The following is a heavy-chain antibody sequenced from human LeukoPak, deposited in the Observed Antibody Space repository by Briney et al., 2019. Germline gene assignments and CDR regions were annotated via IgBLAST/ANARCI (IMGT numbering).Heavy chain of an antibody. D-gene: IGHD1-7*01. CDR2: IYYSGST. CDR1: GGSVSGGGFY. Sequence: SETLSLTCTVSGGSVSGGGFYWTWIRQPPGKGLEWIGYIYYSGSTNYIPSLRSRLTISVDTSKNQFSLKLSSVTAADTAVYYCAREDITGTASYFDYWGQGTLVTVSS. J-gene: IGHJ4*02. V-gene: IGHV4-61*08. CDR3: AREDITGTASYFDY.